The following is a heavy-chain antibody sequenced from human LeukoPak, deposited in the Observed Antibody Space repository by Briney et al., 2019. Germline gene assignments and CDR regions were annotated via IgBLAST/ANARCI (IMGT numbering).Heavy chain of an antibody. CDR1: GFTFTDYY. D-gene: IGHD6-13*01. Sequence: PGGSLRLSCAASGFTFTDYYMSWVRQAPGKGLEWVSYISSGSTYTTYADSVKGRFTFSRDNAKNSLYLQMNSLRAEDTAVYYCARVKAAADNWFDPWGQGTLVTVSS. CDR2: ISSGSTYT. CDR3: ARVKAAADNWFDP. J-gene: IGHJ5*02. V-gene: IGHV3-11*05.